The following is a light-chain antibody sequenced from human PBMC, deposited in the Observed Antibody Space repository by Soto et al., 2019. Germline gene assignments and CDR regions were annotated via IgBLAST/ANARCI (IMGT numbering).Light chain of an antibody. CDR2: GVT. J-gene: IGLJ2*01. Sequence: QSVLTQPPSASGSPGQSVAISCTGTSSDVGGYDYVSWFQQNPGKAPKLMIYGVTKRPSGVPDRFSGSKSGNTASLTVSGLQAEDEAYYYCASYGGYYVVFGGGTKVTVL. CDR1: SSDVGGYDY. V-gene: IGLV2-8*01. CDR3: ASYGGYYVV.